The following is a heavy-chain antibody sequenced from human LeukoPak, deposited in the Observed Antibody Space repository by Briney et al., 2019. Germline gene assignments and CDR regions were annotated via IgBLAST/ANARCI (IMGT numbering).Heavy chain of an antibody. CDR3: ARDHGPTVATSPFYSYYMYV. CDR2: IYYSGST. J-gene: IGHJ6*03. Sequence: SETLSLTCTVSGGSISSSSYYWGWIRQPPGKGLEWIGSIYYSGSTYYNPSLKSRVTISVDTSKNQFSLKLNSVTAADTAVYYCARDHGPTVATSPFYSYYMYVWGKGTTVTVSS. CDR1: GGSISSSSYY. V-gene: IGHV4-39*07. D-gene: IGHD4-11*01.